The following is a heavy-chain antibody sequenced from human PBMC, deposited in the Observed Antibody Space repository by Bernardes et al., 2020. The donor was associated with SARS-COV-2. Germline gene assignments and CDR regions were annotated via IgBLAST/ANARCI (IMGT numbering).Heavy chain of an antibody. CDR3: AKDTGGYYAYYYYGMDV. CDR1: GFTFDDYA. D-gene: IGHD1-26*01. J-gene: IGHJ6*02. Sequence: GGSLRLSCAASGFTFDDYAMHWVRQAPGKGLEWVSLISGDGGSIYYADSVKGRFTISRDNSKNSLYVQMNSLRTEDTALYYCAKDTGGYYAYYYYGMDVWGQGTAVTVS. CDR2: ISGDGGSI. V-gene: IGHV3-43*02.